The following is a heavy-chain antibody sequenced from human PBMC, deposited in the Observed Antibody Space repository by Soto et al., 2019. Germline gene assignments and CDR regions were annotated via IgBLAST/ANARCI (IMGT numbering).Heavy chain of an antibody. CDR1: GGTFSSYA. CDR3: ASPRLIGEAVAGFDY. D-gene: IGHD6-19*01. CDR2: IIPIFGTA. Sequence: QVQLVQSGAEVKKPGSSVKVSCKASGGTFSSYAISWVRQAPRQGLEWMGGIIPIFGTANYAQKFQGRVTITADESTSTAYMELSSLRSEDTAVYYCASPRLIGEAVAGFDYWGQGTLVTVSS. J-gene: IGHJ4*02. V-gene: IGHV1-69*01.